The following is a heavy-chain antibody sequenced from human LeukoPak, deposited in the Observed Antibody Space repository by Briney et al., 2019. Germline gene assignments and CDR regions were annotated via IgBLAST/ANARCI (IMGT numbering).Heavy chain of an antibody. CDR2: IYYSGST. D-gene: IGHD6-6*01. CDR3: AKDSRFSSVAARYLDVFDI. V-gene: IGHV4-59*01. J-gene: IGHJ3*02. Sequence: SETLSLTCTVSGGSISTYSWSWIRQPPGKGLDWVGYIYYSGSTEYNPSLKSRVTTSLDTTKNQLSLKLRSVTAADTAVYYCAKDSRFSSVAARYLDVFDIWGQGTMVTVSS. CDR1: GGSISTYS.